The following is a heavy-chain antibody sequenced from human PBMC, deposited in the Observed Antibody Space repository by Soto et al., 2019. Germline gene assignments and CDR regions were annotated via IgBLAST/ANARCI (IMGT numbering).Heavy chain of an antibody. Sequence: SETLSLTCTVSGGSISSGGYYWSWIRQHPGKGLEWIGYIYYSGSTYYNPSLKSRVTISVDTSKNQFSLKLGSVTAADMAVYYCARGEVVVVAATPYYFDYWGQGTLVTVS. J-gene: IGHJ4*02. CDR1: GGSISSGGYY. V-gene: IGHV4-31*03. CDR2: IYYSGST. D-gene: IGHD2-15*01. CDR3: ARGEVVVVAATPYYFDY.